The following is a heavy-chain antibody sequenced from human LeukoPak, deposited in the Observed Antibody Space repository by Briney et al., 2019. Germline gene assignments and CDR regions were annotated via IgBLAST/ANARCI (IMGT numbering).Heavy chain of an antibody. CDR3: ARVSWIQLWLGGDWFDP. CDR2: INPNSGGT. D-gene: IGHD5-18*01. CDR1: GYTFTGYY. V-gene: IGHV1-2*02. Sequence: ASVKVSCKASGYTFTGYYMHWVRQAPGQGLEWMGWINPNSGGTNYAQKFQGSVTMTRDTSISTAYMELSRLRSDDTAVYYCARVSWIQLWLGGDWFDPWGQGTLVTVSS. J-gene: IGHJ5*02.